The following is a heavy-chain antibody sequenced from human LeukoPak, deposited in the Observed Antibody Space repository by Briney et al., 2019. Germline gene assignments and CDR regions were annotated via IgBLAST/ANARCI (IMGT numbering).Heavy chain of an antibody. CDR2: ITPSDRST. CDR3: ARVAKQSSTYYMDV. J-gene: IGHJ6*03. V-gene: IGHV1-46*01. D-gene: IGHD6-13*01. CDR1: GYTFTSYY. Sequence: GPSVNISCKASGYTFTSYYMHWVREAPRQGREWMGIITPSDRSTSYAQKFQGRDTMTRDTSRTTGYMELSSLRSEDRAVYYCARVAKQSSTYYMDVWGKGTTVTVSS.